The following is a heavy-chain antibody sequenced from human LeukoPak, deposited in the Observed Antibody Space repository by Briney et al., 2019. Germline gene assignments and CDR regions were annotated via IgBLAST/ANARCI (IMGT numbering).Heavy chain of an antibody. Sequence: ASVKVSCKASGYTFLSYDINWVRQATGQGLEWMGWISAYNGNTNYAQKLQGRVTMTTDTSTSTAYMELRSLRSDDTAVYYCARELYYYDSSGYYYGPRVVLDAFDIWGQGTMVTVSS. CDR1: GYTFLSYD. D-gene: IGHD3-22*01. CDR3: ARELYYYDSSGYYYGPRVVLDAFDI. J-gene: IGHJ3*02. CDR2: ISAYNGNT. V-gene: IGHV1-18*01.